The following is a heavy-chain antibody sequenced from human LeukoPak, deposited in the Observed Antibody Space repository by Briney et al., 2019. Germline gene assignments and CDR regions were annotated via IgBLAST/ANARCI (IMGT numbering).Heavy chain of an antibody. CDR3: AIVPSRSLVRGVYYFDY. V-gene: IGHV1-2*02. CDR1: GYTFTGYY. J-gene: IGHJ4*02. Sequence: ASVKVSCKASGYTFTGYYMHWVRQAPGQGLEWMGWINPNSGGTNYAQKFQGRVTMTRDTSISTAYMELSRLRSDDTAVYYCAIVPSRSLVRGVYYFDYWGQGTLVTVSS. D-gene: IGHD3-10*01. CDR2: INPNSGGT.